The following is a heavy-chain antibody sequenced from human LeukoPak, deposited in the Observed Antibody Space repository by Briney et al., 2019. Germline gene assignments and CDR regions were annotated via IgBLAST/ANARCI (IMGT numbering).Heavy chain of an antibody. CDR3: ARRVGYCSGGSCYGLYYFDY. Sequence: ASVKVSCKASGYTFTGYYMHWVRQAPGQGLEWMGWINPNSGGTNYAQKFQGRVTMTRDKSISTAYLQWSSLKASDTAMYYCARRVGYCSGGSCYGLYYFDYWGQGTLVTVSS. CDR1: GYTFTGYY. D-gene: IGHD2-15*01. J-gene: IGHJ4*02. CDR2: INPNSGGT. V-gene: IGHV1-2*02.